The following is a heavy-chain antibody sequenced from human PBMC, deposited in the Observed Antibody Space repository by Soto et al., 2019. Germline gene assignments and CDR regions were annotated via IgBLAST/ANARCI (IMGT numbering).Heavy chain of an antibody. CDR2: VSNDGIRK. J-gene: IGHJ5*01. V-gene: IGHV3-30*03. D-gene: IGHD3-22*01. CDR3: ARWVGGSMYDNSGKYDS. CDR1: GFIFSGSG. Sequence: QVQLVESGGGVVQPGRSLRLTCAASGFIFSGSGMHWVRQAPGKGLGWVALVSNDGIRKYYGDSVKGRFTISRDNAENRLYLQMNSLRAEDTAVYYCARWVGGSMYDNSGKYDSWGQGTLVTVSS.